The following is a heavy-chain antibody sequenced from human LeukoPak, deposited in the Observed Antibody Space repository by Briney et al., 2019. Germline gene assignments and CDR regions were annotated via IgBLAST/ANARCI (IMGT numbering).Heavy chain of an antibody. D-gene: IGHD4-17*01. Sequence: PGGSLRLSCAASGFTFRSYGMHWVRQAPGKGLEWVAFIRYDGSNKYYADSVKGRFTISRDNSKNTLFLQMNSLRAEDTAVYYCATDRSYGDLKVFDYWGQGTLVTVSS. J-gene: IGHJ4*02. CDR3: ATDRSYGDLKVFDY. CDR1: GFTFRSYG. CDR2: IRYDGSNK. V-gene: IGHV3-30*02.